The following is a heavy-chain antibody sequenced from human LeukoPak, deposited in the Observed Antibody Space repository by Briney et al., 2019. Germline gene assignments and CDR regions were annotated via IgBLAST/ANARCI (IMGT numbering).Heavy chain of an antibody. CDR3: ARDTSGWYKRFDY. J-gene: IGHJ4*02. Sequence: SGGSLRLSCVTSRFSFNEYGMHWVRQAPGKGLEWISYISGSGSTIYYADSVKGRFTISRDNAKNSLYLQMNSLRAEDTAVYYCARDTSGWYKRFDYWGQGTLVTVSS. CDR1: RFSFNEYG. D-gene: IGHD6-19*01. CDR2: ISGSGSTI. V-gene: IGHV3-48*03.